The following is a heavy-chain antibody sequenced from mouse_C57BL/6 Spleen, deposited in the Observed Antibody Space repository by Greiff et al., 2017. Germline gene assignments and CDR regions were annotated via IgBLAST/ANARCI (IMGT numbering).Heavy chain of an antibody. Sequence: QVQLKESGAELASPGASVTLSCKASGYTFTDHIMNWVKKRPGQGLEWIGRIYPVSGETNYNQKFMGKATFSVDRSSSTVYMVLNSLTSEDPAVYDWGRNSNYGGYAMDYWGQGTSVTVSS. V-gene: IGHV1-11*01. CDR2: IYPVSGET. CDR3: GRNSNYGGYAMDY. J-gene: IGHJ4*01. D-gene: IGHD2-5*01. CDR1: GYTFTDHI.